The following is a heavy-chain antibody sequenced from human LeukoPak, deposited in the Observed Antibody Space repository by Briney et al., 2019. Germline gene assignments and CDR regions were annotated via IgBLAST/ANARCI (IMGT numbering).Heavy chain of an antibody. CDR3: ARFHFDWFYFDY. J-gene: IGHJ4*02. Sequence: GESLQISCQGSGSSFTSYWIGWVRQVPGKGLEWMGIIYPGDSDTRYSPSFQGQVTISADKSISTAYLQWSSLKASDTAMYYCARFHFDWFYFDYWGQGTLVTVSS. CDR1: GSSFTSYW. D-gene: IGHD3-9*01. CDR2: IYPGDSDT. V-gene: IGHV5-51*01.